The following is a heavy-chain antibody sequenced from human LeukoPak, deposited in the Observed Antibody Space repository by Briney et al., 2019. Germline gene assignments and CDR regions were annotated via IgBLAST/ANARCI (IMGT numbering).Heavy chain of an antibody. CDR2: AYYRSKWYN. V-gene: IGHV6-1*01. CDR3: ARVVYSSGWYDSYFDY. CDR1: GDSVSSNSAA. D-gene: IGHD6-19*01. Sequence: SQTLSFTCAISGDSVSSNSAAWNWIRQSPSRGLEWLGRAYYRSKWYNDYAVSVKSRITINPDTSKNQFSLQLNSVTPEGTAVYYCARVVYSSGWYDSYFDYWGQGTLVTVSS. J-gene: IGHJ4*02.